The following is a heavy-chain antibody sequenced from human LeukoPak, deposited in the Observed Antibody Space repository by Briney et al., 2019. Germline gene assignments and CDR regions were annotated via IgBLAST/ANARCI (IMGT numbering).Heavy chain of an antibody. CDR1: GFTFSSYW. CDR2: AGWAGGTT. CDR3: AKELDTMFFDY. D-gene: IGHD3-10*02. V-gene: IGHV3-43*01. J-gene: IGHJ4*02. Sequence: GGSLRLSCAASGFTFSSYWMHWVRQAPGKGLEWVSLAGWAGGTTFYSDSVRGRFTISRDSGRKSVYLQMNSLTTDDTAFYFCAKELDTMFFDYWGQGALVTVSS.